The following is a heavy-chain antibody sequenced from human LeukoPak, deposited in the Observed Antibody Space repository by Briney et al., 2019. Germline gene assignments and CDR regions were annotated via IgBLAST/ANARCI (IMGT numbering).Heavy chain of an antibody. CDR1: GGSISPYY. V-gene: IGHV4-59*01. J-gene: IGHJ4*02. Sequence: SETLSLTCTVSGGSISPYYWSWIRQPPGKGREGIGYIYYTGNTNYHPSLRSRVTISVDTSKHQLSLKLTSVTAADTAVYYCARIVPYNYGYVDSWGQGTLITVSS. D-gene: IGHD5-18*01. CDR2: IYYTGNT. CDR3: ARIVPYNYGYVDS.